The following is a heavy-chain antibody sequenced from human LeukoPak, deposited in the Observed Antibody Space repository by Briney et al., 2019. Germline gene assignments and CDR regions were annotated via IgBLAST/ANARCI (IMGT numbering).Heavy chain of an antibody. CDR2: IRYDGSNK. CDR3: AKDRVGATTMPGY. CDR1: GFTFSSYG. Sequence: GGSLRLSCAASGFTFSSYGMHWVRQAPGKGLEWVAFIRYDGSNKYYADSVKGRFTISRDNSKNTLYLQMNSLRAEDTAVYYCAKDRVGATTMPGYWGQGTLVTVSS. D-gene: IGHD1-26*01. J-gene: IGHJ4*02. V-gene: IGHV3-30*02.